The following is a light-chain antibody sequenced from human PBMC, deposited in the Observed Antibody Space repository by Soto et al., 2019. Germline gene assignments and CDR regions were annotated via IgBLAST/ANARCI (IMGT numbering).Light chain of an antibody. CDR2: AAS. CDR3: QQSYSIPPYT. Sequence: DIQMTQSPSSLSASVGDRVTITCRASQSISNYLNWYQQKPGKAPKLLIYAASSLQSWVPSRFSGSGSGTDFNLPINSLQPENFATYYCQQSYSIPPYTFGQGTKLEIK. CDR1: QSISNY. V-gene: IGKV1-39*01. J-gene: IGKJ2*01.